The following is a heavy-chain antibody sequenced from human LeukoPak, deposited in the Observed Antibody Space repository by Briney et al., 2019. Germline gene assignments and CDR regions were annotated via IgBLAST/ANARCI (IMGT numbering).Heavy chain of an antibody. J-gene: IGHJ3*02. D-gene: IGHD6-19*01. CDR1: GFTFSSYG. V-gene: IGHV3-30*18. CDR2: ISFDGSDK. Sequence: GGSLRLSCAASGFTFSSYGMHWVRQAPGKGLEWVAVISFDGSDKYYADSVKGRFTISRDNSKNTLYLQMNSLRVEDTAVYCCAKGVSVAATHDAFDIWGQGTMVTISS. CDR3: AKGVSVAATHDAFDI.